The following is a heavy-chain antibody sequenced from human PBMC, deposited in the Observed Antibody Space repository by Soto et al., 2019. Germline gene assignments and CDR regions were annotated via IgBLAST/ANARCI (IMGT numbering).Heavy chain of an antibody. V-gene: IGHV1-69*13. CDR3: ARDPPEVIVPAAIAPLRTYYYYGMDV. D-gene: IGHD2-2*01. CDR1: GGTFSSYA. CDR2: IIPIFGTA. Sequence: ASVKVSCKASGGTFSSYAISWVRQAPGQGLEWMGGIIPIFGTANYAQKFQGRVMITADEFTSTAYIELSSLRSEDTAVYYCARDPPEVIVPAAIAPLRTYYYYGMDVWGQG. J-gene: IGHJ6*02.